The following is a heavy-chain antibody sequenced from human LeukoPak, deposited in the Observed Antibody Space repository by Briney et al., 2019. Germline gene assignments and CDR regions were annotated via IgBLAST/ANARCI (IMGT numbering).Heavy chain of an antibody. V-gene: IGHV3-23*01. Sequence: GGSLRLSCAASGFTFSNYAMNWAHQAPGEGLEWVSGISGGGGSTSYADSVKGRFTISRDNSKNTLFLQMNSLRAEDTAVYFCAKVPIVGATIGYFDFWGQGTLVTVSS. CDR1: GFTFSNYA. CDR3: AKVPIVGATIGYFDF. J-gene: IGHJ4*02. CDR2: ISGGGGST. D-gene: IGHD1-26*01.